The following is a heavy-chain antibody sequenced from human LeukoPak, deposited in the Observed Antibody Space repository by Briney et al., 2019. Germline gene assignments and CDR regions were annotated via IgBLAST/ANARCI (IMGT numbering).Heavy chain of an antibody. CDR3: AKGPKLGDGFHCDY. CDR2: ISWNSGTI. CDR1: GFIFNNYA. D-gene: IGHD5-24*01. J-gene: IGHJ4*02. V-gene: IGHV3-9*01. Sequence: GGSLRLSCAGSGFIFNNYAMHWVRQPPGKGLEWVSGISWNSGTIDYADSVRGRFTISRDNAKNSLYLQMDSLRVEDTAVYYCAKGPKLGDGFHCDYWGQGTLVTVSS.